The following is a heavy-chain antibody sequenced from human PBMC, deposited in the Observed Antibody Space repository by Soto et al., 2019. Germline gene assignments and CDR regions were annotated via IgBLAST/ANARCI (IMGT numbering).Heavy chain of an antibody. D-gene: IGHD2-2*01. V-gene: IGHV4-31*03. CDR2: IYYSGST. J-gene: IGHJ6*02. CDR3: ARDLRYCSSTSCSSPYYYGMDV. Sequence: SETLSLTCTVSGGSISSGGYYWSWIRQHPGKGLEWIGYIYYSGSTYYNPSLKSRVTISVDTSKNQFSLKLSSVTAADTAVYYSARDLRYCSSTSCSSPYYYGMDVWGQGTTVTVSS. CDR1: GGSISSGGYY.